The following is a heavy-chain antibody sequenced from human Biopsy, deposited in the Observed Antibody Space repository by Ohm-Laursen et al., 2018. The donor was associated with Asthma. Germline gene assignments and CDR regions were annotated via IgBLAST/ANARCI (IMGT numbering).Heavy chain of an antibody. V-gene: IGHV1-69*01. D-gene: IGHD6-19*01. CDR1: RDIFSSYG. J-gene: IGHJ4*02. CDR3: ARDSYSSGLYDDFES. Sequence: SSVKVSCKGSRDIFSSYGFSWVRQAPGQGLEWMGGIIPISLTPSYARRFRGRVTISADEYTRTAYMELSSLRAEDTAVYYCARDSYSSGLYDDFESWGQGTLVTVSS. CDR2: IIPISLTP.